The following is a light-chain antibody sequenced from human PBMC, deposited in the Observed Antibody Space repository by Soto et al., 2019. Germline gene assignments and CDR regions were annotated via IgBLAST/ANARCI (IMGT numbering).Light chain of an antibody. J-gene: IGLJ3*02. CDR1: SSNIGSNY. CDR3: AAWDDSLRGWV. CDR2: TND. V-gene: IGLV1-47*02. Sequence: QSVLTKPPSASGTPGQRVTISCSGSSSNIGSNYVYWYQQLPGTAPKLLIYTNDQRPSGVPDRLSGSKSGTSASLAISGLRSEDEADYYCAAWDDSLRGWVFGGGTKVTVL.